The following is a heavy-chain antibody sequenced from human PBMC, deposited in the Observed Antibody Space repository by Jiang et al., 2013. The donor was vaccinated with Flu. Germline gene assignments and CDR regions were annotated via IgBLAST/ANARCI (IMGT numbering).Heavy chain of an antibody. CDR1: RGSISSYY. CDR2: IYYSGST. D-gene: IGHD6-6*01. V-gene: IGHV4-59*01. Sequence: GPGLVKPSETLSLTCIVSRGSISSYYWSWIRQPPGKGLEWIGYIYYSGSTDYNPSLKSRVTMSLDTSKNQFSLNLRSVTAADTAVYYCARDRSNSPRIFDHWGQGTLVTVSS. J-gene: IGHJ4*02. CDR3: ARDRSNSPRIFDH.